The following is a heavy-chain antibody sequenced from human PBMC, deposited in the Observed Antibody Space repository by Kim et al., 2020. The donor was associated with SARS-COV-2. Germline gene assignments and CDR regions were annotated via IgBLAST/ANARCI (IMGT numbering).Heavy chain of an antibody. J-gene: IGHJ4*02. CDR1: GFTFDDYA. Sequence: SLRLSCAASGFTFDDYAMHWVRQAPGKGLEWVSGISWNSGSIGYADSVKGRFTISRDNAKNSLYLQMNSLRAEDTALYYCAKDIGYSSGSIDYWGQGTLVPVSS. V-gene: IGHV3-9*01. D-gene: IGHD6-19*01. CDR3: AKDIGYSSGSIDY. CDR2: ISWNSGSI.